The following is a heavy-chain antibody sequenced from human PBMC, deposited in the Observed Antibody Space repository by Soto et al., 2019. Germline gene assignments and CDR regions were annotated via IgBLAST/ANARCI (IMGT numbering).Heavy chain of an antibody. D-gene: IGHD4-17*01. J-gene: IGHJ4*02. CDR2: IYYSGST. CDR3: ARGSGDYYLHFDY. CDR1: GGSISSSSYY. Sequence: SETLSLTCTVSGGSISSSSYYWGWIRQPPGKGLEWIGSIYYSGSTYYNPSLKSRVTIPVDTSKNQFSLKLSSVTAADTAVYYCARGSGDYYLHFDYWGQGTLVTVSS. V-gene: IGHV4-39*07.